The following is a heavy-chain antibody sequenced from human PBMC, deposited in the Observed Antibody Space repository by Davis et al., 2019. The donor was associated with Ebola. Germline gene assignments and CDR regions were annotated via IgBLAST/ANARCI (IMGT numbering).Heavy chain of an antibody. CDR1: GFTFSTYS. J-gene: IGHJ4*02. D-gene: IGHD6-19*01. Sequence: GESLKISCAASGFTFSTYSMSWVRQAPGKGLEWVSSISSDSDYIYYADSVKGRFTISRDNSKNTLYLQMNSLRAEDTAVYYCAKERRGRNSSGWYVSYFDYWGQGTLVTVSS. V-gene: IGHV3-21*01. CDR2: ISSDSDYI. CDR3: AKERRGRNSSGWYVSYFDY.